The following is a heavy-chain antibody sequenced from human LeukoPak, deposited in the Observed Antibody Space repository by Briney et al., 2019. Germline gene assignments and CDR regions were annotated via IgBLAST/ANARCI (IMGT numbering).Heavy chain of an antibody. D-gene: IGHD6-13*01. V-gene: IGHV3-74*01. CDR1: GFTFSSYW. Sequence: GGSLRLSCAASGFTFSSYWMHWVRQAPGKGLVWISRINSDGSSTSYADSVKGRFTISRDNAKNTLYLQMNSLRAEDTAVYYCARDSSSWYVGPFDPWGQGTLVTVSS. CDR3: ARDSSSWYVGPFDP. J-gene: IGHJ5*02. CDR2: INSDGSST.